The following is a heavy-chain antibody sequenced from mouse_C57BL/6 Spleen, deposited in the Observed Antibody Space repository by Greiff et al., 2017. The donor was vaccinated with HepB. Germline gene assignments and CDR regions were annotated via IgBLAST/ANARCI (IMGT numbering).Heavy chain of an antibody. D-gene: IGHD2-5*01. CDR1: GYSFTGYY. J-gene: IGHJ3*01. CDR3: AYYSNFAWFAY. V-gene: IGHV1-42*01. Sequence: VQLQQSGPELVKPGASVKISCKASGYSFTGYYMNWVKQSPEKSLEWIGEINPSTGGTTYNQKFKAKATLTVDKSSSTAYMQLKSLTSEDSAVYYCAYYSNFAWFAYWGQGTLVTVSA. CDR2: INPSTGGT.